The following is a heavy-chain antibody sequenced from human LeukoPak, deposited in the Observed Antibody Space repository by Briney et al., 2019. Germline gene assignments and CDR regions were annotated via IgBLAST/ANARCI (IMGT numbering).Heavy chain of an antibody. CDR3: ARVVYVLRFLGWLPDY. CDR1: GYTFTGYY. V-gene: IGHV1-2*02. J-gene: IGHJ4*02. Sequence: ASVKVSCKASGYTFTGYYMHWVRQAPGQGLEWMGWINPNSGGTNYAQKLQGRVTMTRDTSISTAYMELSRLRSDDTAVYYCARVVYVLRFLGWLPDYWGQGTLVTVSS. D-gene: IGHD3-3*01. CDR2: INPNSGGT.